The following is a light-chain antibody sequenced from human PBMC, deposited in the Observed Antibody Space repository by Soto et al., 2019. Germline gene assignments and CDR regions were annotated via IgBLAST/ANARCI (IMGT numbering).Light chain of an antibody. J-gene: IGKJ4*01. CDR3: QQYGTSLFT. CDR1: QSVTRSY. CDR2: GAT. V-gene: IGKV3-20*01. Sequence: EIVLTQSPGTLSLSPGERATLSCRASQSVTRSYLAWYQQKPGQAPRLLIYGATTRATGIPDRFSGSGSGTDFTLTISRLEPEDFAVYYCQQYGTSLFTFGGGTRVEIK.